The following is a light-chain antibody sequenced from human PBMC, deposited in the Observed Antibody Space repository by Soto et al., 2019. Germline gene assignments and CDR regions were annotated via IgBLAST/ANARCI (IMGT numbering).Light chain of an antibody. CDR1: QSASLH. CDR3: QQRRDWPLT. Sequence: EIVLTQSPANLSLSPGDRATLSCRASQSASLHLAWYQQKPGQAPRLLIYDASNRATGVPGRFSGSGSGADFTLTISSLEPEDVAIYYCQQRRDWPLTFGGGTKVDIK. J-gene: IGKJ4*01. CDR2: DAS. V-gene: IGKV3-11*01.